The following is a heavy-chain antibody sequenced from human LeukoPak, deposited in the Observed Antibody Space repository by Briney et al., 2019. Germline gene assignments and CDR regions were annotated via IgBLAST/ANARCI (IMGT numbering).Heavy chain of an antibody. CDR2: ISGDGGST. CDR3: AKDAYDSSGYYYGY. V-gene: IGHV3-43*02. Sequence: GGSLRLSCAASGFTFDDYAMHWVRQAPGKGLEWVSLISGDGGSTYYADSVKGRFTISRNNSKNSLYLQMNSLRTEDTALYYCAKDAYDSSGYYYGYWGQGTLVTVSS. CDR1: GFTFDDYA. D-gene: IGHD3-22*01. J-gene: IGHJ4*02.